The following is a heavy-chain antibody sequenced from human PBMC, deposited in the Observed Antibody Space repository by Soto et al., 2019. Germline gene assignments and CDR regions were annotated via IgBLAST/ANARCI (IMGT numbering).Heavy chain of an antibody. Sequence: PGGSLRLSCAASGFTFSSYGMHWVRQAPGKGLEWVAVIWYDGSNKYYADSVKGRFTISRDNSKNTLYLQMNSLRAEDTAVYYCARDSRGHLFSYFDYWGQGTLVTVSS. D-gene: IGHD2-15*01. CDR3: ARDSRGHLFSYFDY. J-gene: IGHJ4*02. V-gene: IGHV3-33*01. CDR2: IWYDGSNK. CDR1: GFTFSSYG.